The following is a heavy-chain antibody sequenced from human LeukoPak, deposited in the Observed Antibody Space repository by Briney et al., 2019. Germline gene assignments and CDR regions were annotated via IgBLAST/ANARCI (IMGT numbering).Heavy chain of an antibody. J-gene: IGHJ6*03. CDR2: IYTSGST. CDR1: GGSISSYY. D-gene: IGHD3-9*01. V-gene: IGHV4-4*09. Sequence: SETLSLTCTVSGGSISSYYRSWIRQPPGKGLEWIGYIYTSGSTNYNPSLKSRVTISVDTSKNQFSLKLSSVTAADTAVYYCARHIYEREILTGYYYYMDVWGKGTTVTVSS. CDR3: ARHIYEREILTGYYYYMDV.